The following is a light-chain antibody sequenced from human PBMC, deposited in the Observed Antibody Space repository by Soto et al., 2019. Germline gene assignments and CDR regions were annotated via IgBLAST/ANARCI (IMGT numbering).Light chain of an antibody. CDR1: QSLVYSDGNTY. CDR2: KVS. CDR3: MQCLHWPPYY. J-gene: IGKJ2*01. V-gene: IGKV2-30*01. Sequence: DVVMTQSPLSLPVTLGQPASISCRSSQSLVYSDGNTYLNWFQQRPGQSPRRLIYKVSNRDSGAPDRFSGSWSGTDVTLKISRVEAEDVGVYYCMQCLHWPPYYFGRGTKLAIE.